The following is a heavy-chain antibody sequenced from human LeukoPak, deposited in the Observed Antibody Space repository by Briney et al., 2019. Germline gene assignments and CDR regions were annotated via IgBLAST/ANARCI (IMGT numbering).Heavy chain of an antibody. V-gene: IGHV3-30-3*01. Sequence: GGSLRLSCAASGFTFSSYAMHWVRQAPGKGLEWVAVISYDGSNKYYADSVKGRFTISRDNSKNTLYLQMNSLRAEDTAVYYCARDARDDYDFWSGYQPGYFDYWGQGTLVTVSS. D-gene: IGHD3-3*01. CDR2: ISYDGSNK. CDR1: GFTFSSYA. J-gene: IGHJ4*02. CDR3: ARDARDDYDFWSGYQPGYFDY.